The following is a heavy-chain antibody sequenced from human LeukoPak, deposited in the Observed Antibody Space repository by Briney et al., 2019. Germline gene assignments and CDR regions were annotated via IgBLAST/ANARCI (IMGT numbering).Heavy chain of an antibody. CDR1: SGSISSYY. J-gene: IGHJ6*03. CDR2: IYYSGST. D-gene: IGHD2-15*01. CDR3: ARDGARYCSGGSCYSDYYYYYMDV. V-gene: IGHV4-59*12. Sequence: PSETLSLTCTVSSGSISSYYWSWIRQPPGKGLEWIGYIYYSGSTNYNPSLKSRVTMSVDTSKNQFSLKLSSVTAADTAVYYCARDGARYCSGGSCYSDYYYYYMDVWGKGTTVTISS.